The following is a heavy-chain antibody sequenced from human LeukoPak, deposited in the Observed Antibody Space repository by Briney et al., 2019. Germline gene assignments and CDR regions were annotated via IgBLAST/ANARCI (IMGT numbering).Heavy chain of an antibody. D-gene: IGHD5-12*01. J-gene: IGHJ4*02. CDR3: TKQYSGYEMFDY. V-gene: IGHV3-21*04. CDR1: GFTFSSYS. CDR2: ISSSSSYI. Sequence: PGGSLRLSCAASGFTFSSYSMNWVRQAPGKGLEWVSSISSSSSYIYYADSLKGRFTISRDNSNNTLFLQMNSLRAEDTAVYYCTKQYSGYEMFDYWGQGTLVTVSS.